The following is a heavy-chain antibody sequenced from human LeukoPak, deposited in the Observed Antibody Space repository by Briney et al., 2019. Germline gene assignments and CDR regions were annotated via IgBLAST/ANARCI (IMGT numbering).Heavy chain of an antibody. D-gene: IGHD3-10*01. CDR1: GFTFSSYG. J-gene: IGHJ4*02. Sequence: GGSLRLFCAASGFTFSSYGMHWVRQAPGKGLEWGAVIWYDGNKKYYADSVKGRFTISRDNFKNTLHLQMNSLRAEDTAVYYCARWYGSAIDYWGQGTLVTVSS. V-gene: IGHV3-33*01. CDR2: IWYDGNKK. CDR3: ARWYGSAIDY.